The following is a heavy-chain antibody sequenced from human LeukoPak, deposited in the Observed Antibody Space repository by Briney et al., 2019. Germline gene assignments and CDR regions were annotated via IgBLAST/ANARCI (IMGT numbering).Heavy chain of an antibody. J-gene: IGHJ3*01. CDR3: ARHKAASSGGYVGAFNF. CDR2: IYYSVST. D-gene: IGHD5-12*01. CDR1: GVSISSSTYY. V-gene: IGHV4-39*01. Sequence: SETLCLTCTASGVSISSSTYYWGWLRPPPGQELVSIASIYYSVSTYYKPSLKSRVTISAYTSKNQFSLKLSSVTAADTAVYYCARHKAASSGGYVGAFNFWGQGTMVTVSS.